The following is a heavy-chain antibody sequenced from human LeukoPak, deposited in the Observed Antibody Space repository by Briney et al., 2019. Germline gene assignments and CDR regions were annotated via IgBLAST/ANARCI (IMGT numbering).Heavy chain of an antibody. J-gene: IGHJ4*02. CDR1: GFTFSNYG. Sequence: GGSLRLSCAASGFTFSNYGMHWVRQAPGKGLEWVAFVSYDGGITYYADSVEGRFIISRDNSKNTLYLQLNSLRAEDTAVYYCAKQRVRGDHYFDYWGQGTLVTVSS. CDR3: AKQRVRGDHYFDY. CDR2: VSYDGGIT. V-gene: IGHV3-30*18. D-gene: IGHD3-10*01.